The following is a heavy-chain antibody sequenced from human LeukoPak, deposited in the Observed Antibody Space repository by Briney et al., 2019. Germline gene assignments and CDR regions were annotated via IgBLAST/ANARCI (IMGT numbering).Heavy chain of an antibody. J-gene: IGHJ5*02. CDR1: GFNFSSYW. CDR3: ARALAVTGTGGFDP. CDR2: IKNDGSST. V-gene: IGHV3-74*01. D-gene: IGHD6-19*01. Sequence: GGSLRLSCAASGFNFSSYWMHWVRHVPGKGLVWVSRIKNDGSSTTYADSVKGRFTISRDNTKNTLYLQMNSLRAGDTAVYYCARALAVTGTGGFDPWGQGTLVTVSS.